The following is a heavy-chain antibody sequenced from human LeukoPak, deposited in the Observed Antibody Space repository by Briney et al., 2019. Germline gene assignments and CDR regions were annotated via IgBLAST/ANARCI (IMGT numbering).Heavy chain of an antibody. Sequence: GGALRLSCAASGFTFSSYGMHWVRQAPGKGREWVAVISYDGSNKYYADSVKGRFTISRENSKNTLYLQMRSLRAEDTAVYYCAKAQVVPAAKSTGGNWFDPWGQGPLVTVSS. CDR1: GFTFSSYG. J-gene: IGHJ5*02. CDR3: AKAQVVPAAKSTGGNWFDP. D-gene: IGHD2-2*01. V-gene: IGHV3-30*18. CDR2: ISYDGSNK.